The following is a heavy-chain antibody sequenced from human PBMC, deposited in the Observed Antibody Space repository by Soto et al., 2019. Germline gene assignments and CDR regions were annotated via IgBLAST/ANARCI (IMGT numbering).Heavy chain of an antibody. CDR3: ASHKMSYSSSWRYYCYYGIDV. V-gene: IGHV5-10-1*01. CDR2: IDPSDSYT. D-gene: IGHD6-13*01. Sequence: ESLKISCKGSGYSFTSYWISWVRQMPGKGLEWMGRIDPSDSYTNYSPSFQGHVTISADKSISTAYLQWSSLKASDTAMYYCASHKMSYSSSWRYYCYYGIDVWGQGTTITVSS. J-gene: IGHJ6*02. CDR1: GYSFTSYW.